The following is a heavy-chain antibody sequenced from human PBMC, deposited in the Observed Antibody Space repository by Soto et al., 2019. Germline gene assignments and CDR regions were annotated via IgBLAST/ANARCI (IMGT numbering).Heavy chain of an antibody. CDR3: TTPRWLQSYYFDF. V-gene: IGHV3-15*01. Sequence: PGGSLRLSCAASGFTFSSYTMHWVRQAPGKGLEWVGRIKTKADGETTDYAAPVKGRFIISRDDSKNTLYLQMNSLNTEDTAVYYCTTPRWLQSYYFDFWGQGTLVTVSS. D-gene: IGHD5-12*01. J-gene: IGHJ4*02. CDR2: IKTKADGETT. CDR1: GFTFSSYT.